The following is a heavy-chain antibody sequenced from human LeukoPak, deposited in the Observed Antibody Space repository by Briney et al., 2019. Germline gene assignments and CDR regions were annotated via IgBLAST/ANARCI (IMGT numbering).Heavy chain of an antibody. V-gene: IGHV4-34*01. CDR3: ANRIAAAGRGGGWFDP. CDR2: INHSGST. D-gene: IGHD6-13*01. J-gene: IGHJ5*02. Sequence: SETLSLTCAVYGGSFSGYYWSWIRQPPGKGLEWIGKINHSGSTNYNPSLKSRVTISVDTSKNQFSLKLSSVTAADTAVYYCANRIAAAGRGGGWFDPWGQGTLVTVSS. CDR1: GGSFSGYY.